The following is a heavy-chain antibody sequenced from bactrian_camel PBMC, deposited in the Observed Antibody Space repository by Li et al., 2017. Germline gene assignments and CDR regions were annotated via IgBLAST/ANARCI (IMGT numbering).Heavy chain of an antibody. D-gene: IGHD6*01. J-gene: IGHJ4*01. V-gene: IGHV3S1*01. CDR3: AKGESWYGGRGPYKY. CDR2: IDSESGGSRT. Sequence: VQPVESGGGSVQAGGSLKLSCAASGYGFNTCVQAWYRQAPGKGLEWVSAIDSESGGSRTYYADSVKGRFTISRDNAKNTLSLQLNSLQTDDMAMYYCAKGESWYGGRGPYKYWGQGTQVTVS. CDR1: GYGFNTCV.